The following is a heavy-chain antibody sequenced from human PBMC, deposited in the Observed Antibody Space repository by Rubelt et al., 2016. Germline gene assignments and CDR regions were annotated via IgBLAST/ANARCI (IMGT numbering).Heavy chain of an antibody. J-gene: IGHJ4*02. CDR2: ISYDGDNE. Sequence: AIHWVRQAPGKGLEWVAGISYDGDNEYYADSVKGRFTISRDNSKDTLYLQMNSLRAEDTAVYFCAKRYRQYSSSSYFDYWGQGTLVTVSS. V-gene: IGHV3-30*04. CDR3: AKRYRQYSSSSYFDY. D-gene: IGHD6-6*01. CDR1: A.